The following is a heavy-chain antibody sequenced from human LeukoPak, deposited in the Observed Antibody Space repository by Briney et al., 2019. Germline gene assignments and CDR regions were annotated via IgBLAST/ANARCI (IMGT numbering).Heavy chain of an antibody. CDR1: GFTFSSYA. Sequence: GGSLRLSCAASGFTFSSYAMHWVRQAPGKGLEWVAVISYDGSNKYYADSVKGRFTISRDNSKNTLYLQMNSLRAEDTAVYYCARGQGDYGDLFDYWGQGTLVTVSS. CDR2: ISYDGSNK. CDR3: ARGQGDYGDLFDY. D-gene: IGHD4-17*01. V-gene: IGHV3-30-3*01. J-gene: IGHJ4*02.